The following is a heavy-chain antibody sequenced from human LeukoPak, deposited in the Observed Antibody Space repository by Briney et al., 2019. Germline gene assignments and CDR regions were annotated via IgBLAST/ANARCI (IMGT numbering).Heavy chain of an antibody. Sequence: SVKVSCKASGGTFSSYAISWVRQAPGQGLEWMGGIIPIFGTANYAQKFQGRVTITTDESTSTAYMELSSLRSEDTAVYYCARAVGGATIFGVVISEGYDYWGQGTLVTVSS. V-gene: IGHV1-69*05. J-gene: IGHJ4*02. D-gene: IGHD3-3*01. CDR3: ARAVGGATIFGVVISEGYDY. CDR1: GGTFSSYA. CDR2: IIPIFGTA.